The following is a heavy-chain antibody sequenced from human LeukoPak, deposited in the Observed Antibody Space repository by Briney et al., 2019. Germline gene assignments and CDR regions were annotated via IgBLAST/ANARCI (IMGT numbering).Heavy chain of an antibody. CDR1: GFTFSSYW. V-gene: IGHV3-7*01. Sequence: GGSLRLSCAASGFTFSSYWMSWVRQAPGKGLEWVANIKQDGSEKYYVDSVKGRFTISRDNAKNSLYLQMNSLRAEDTAVYYCARDSPITMIVVAPDYWGQGALVTVSS. CDR3: ARDSPITMIVVAPDY. D-gene: IGHD3-22*01. CDR2: IKQDGSEK. J-gene: IGHJ4*02.